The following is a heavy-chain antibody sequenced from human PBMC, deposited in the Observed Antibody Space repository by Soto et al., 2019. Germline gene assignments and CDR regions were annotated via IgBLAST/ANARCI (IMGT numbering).Heavy chain of an antibody. D-gene: IGHD2-8*01. CDR2: IIPIFGTA. CDR1: GGTFSSYA. J-gene: IGHJ6*02. CDR3: ARDGGCTNGVCYTTSYYYYYGMDV. V-gene: IGHV1-69*13. Sequence: ASVKVSCKASGGTFSSYAISWVRQAPGQGLEWMGGIIPIFGTANYAQKFQGRVTITADESTSTAYMELSGLRSEDTAVYYCARDGGCTNGVCYTTSYYYYYGMDVWGQGTTVTVSS.